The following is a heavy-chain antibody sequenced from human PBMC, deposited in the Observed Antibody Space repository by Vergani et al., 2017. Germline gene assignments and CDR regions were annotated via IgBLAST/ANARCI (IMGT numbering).Heavy chain of an antibody. CDR1: GYSISRGYY. J-gene: IGHJ2*01. Sequence: QVQLQESGPGLVKPSETLSLTCSVSGYSISRGYYWGWIRQPPGKGLEWIATVFHSGSAYYNPSLRRRVTISVETSQNQFSLRLTTLTAADTAVYYCARGRGDNWYFDLWGRGTLVTVSS. D-gene: IGHD3-10*01. V-gene: IGHV4-38-2*02. CDR3: ARGRGDNWYFDL. CDR2: VFHSGSA.